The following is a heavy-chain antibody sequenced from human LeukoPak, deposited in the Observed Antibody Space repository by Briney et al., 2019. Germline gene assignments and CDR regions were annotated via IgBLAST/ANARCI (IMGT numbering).Heavy chain of an antibody. V-gene: IGHV3-7*01. Sequence: QPGGSLRLSCAASGFTFSNYWMTWVRQAPGKGLEWVAYIKQDGTEKYYVDSVKGRFTISRDNAESSLYLQMNSLRAEDTAVYYCTRDTGCPGGTCYSFYDYWGQGTLVTVSS. CDR1: GFTFSNYW. CDR2: IKQDGTEK. J-gene: IGHJ4*02. CDR3: TRDTGCPGGTCYSFYDY. D-gene: IGHD2-15*01.